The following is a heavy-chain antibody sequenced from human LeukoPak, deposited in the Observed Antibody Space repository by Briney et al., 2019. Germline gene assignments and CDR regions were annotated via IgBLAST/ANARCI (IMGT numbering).Heavy chain of an antibody. Sequence: ESGPTLVKPTQTLTLTCTFSGFSLSTSGVGVGWIRQPPGKALEWLALIYWNDDKRYSPSLKSRLTITKDTSKNQVVLTMTNMDPVDTATYYCAHSPLFVSPYYDFWSGYHYNFDYWGQGTLVTVSS. V-gene: IGHV2-5*01. D-gene: IGHD3-3*01. CDR2: IYWNDDK. CDR3: AHSPLFVSPYYDFWSGYHYNFDY. CDR1: GFSLSTSGVG. J-gene: IGHJ4*02.